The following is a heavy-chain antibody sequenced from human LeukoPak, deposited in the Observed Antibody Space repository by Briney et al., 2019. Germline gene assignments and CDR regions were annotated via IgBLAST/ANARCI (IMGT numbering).Heavy chain of an antibody. CDR2: IYYSGST. Sequence: SETLSLTCTVSGGSISSSSYYWGWLRQPPGKGLEWIGSIYYSGSTYYNPSLKSRVTISVDTSKNQFSLKLSSVTAADTAVYYCARDRGIAVAGTWDYWGQGTLVTVSS. J-gene: IGHJ4*02. V-gene: IGHV4-39*07. CDR3: ARDRGIAVAGTWDY. D-gene: IGHD6-19*01. CDR1: GGSISSSSYY.